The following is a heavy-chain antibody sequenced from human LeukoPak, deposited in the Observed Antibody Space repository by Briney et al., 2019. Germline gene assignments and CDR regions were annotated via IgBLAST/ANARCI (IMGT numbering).Heavy chain of an antibody. CDR3: ARDRGSSWLFDY. J-gene: IGHJ4*02. D-gene: IGHD6-13*01. CDR2: ISYDGSNK. V-gene: IGHV3-30-3*01. CDR1: GFTFSSYA. Sequence: PGGSLRLSCAASGFTFSSYAMHWVRQAPGKGLEWVAVISYDGSNKYYADSVKGRSTISRDNSKNTLYLQMNSLRAEDTAVYYCARDRGSSWLFDYWGQGTLVTVSS.